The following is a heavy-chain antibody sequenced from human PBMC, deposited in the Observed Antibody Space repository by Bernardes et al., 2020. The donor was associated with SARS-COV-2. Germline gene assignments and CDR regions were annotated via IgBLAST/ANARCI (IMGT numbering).Heavy chain of an antibody. J-gene: IGHJ4*02. D-gene: IGHD4-17*01. Sequence: SLRLSCAASGFTFTDYAMHWVRQVPGKGLEWVSAINWNSGSMAYADSVKGRFTISRDNAKHSLYLRMNSLRPDDTALYFCVRGDYYFDHWGLGTLVTVSS. CDR2: INWNSGSM. V-gene: IGHV3-9*01. CDR1: GFTFTDYA. CDR3: VRGDYYFDH.